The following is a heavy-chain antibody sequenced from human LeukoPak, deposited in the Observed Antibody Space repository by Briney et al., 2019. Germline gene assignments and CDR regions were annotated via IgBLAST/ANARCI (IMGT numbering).Heavy chain of an antibody. D-gene: IGHD2-2*01. J-gene: IGHJ5*02. CDR3: AREEYCSSTSCYVEIDP. CDR1: GGSISSGDYY. Sequence: SQTLSLTCTVSGGSISSGDYYWSWIRQPPGKGLEWIAYMYYSGSTYYNPSLKSRVTMSADTSKNQFSLKLNSVTAADTAVYYCAREEYCSSTSCYVEIDPWGQGTLVTVSS. V-gene: IGHV4-30-4*01. CDR2: MYYSGST.